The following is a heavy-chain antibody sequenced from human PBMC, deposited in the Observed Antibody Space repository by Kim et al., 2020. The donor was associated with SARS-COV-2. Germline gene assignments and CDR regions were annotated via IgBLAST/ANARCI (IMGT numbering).Heavy chain of an antibody. J-gene: IGHJ4*02. CDR3: AGGPRAVTTDY. D-gene: IGHD4-17*01. V-gene: IGHV4-59*09. Sequence: YTPSLKSRVTISVDTSKNQFSLKLSSVTAADTAVYYCAGGPRAVTTDYWGQGTLVTVSS.